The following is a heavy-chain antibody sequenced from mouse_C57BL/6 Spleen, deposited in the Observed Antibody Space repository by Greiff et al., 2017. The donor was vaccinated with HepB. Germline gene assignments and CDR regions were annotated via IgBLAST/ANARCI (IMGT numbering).Heavy chain of an antibody. Sequence: QVQLQQSGAELVRPGSSVKLSCKASGYTFTSYWMDWVKQRPGQGLEWIGNIYPSDSETHYNQKFKDKATLTVDKSSSTAYMQLSSLTSEDSAVYYCARGVLLLYAMDYWGQGTSVTVSS. D-gene: IGHD2-14*01. CDR1: GYTFTSYW. CDR2: IYPSDSET. V-gene: IGHV1-61*01. CDR3: ARGVLLLYAMDY. J-gene: IGHJ4*01.